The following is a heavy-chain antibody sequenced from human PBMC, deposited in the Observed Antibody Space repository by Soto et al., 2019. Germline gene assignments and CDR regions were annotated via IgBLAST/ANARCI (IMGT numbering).Heavy chain of an antibody. V-gene: IGHV1-69*13. CDR2: IIPIFGTA. D-gene: IGHD3-22*01. CDR3: ASPGYDGSGTPFDH. J-gene: IGHJ4*02. CDR1: GGTFSSYA. Sequence: GASVKVSCKASGGTFSSYAISWVRQAPGQGLEWMGGIIPIFGTANYAQKFQGRVTITADESTSTAYMELNSLRAEDTAVYYCASPGYDGSGTPFDHGGLGTLVTVS.